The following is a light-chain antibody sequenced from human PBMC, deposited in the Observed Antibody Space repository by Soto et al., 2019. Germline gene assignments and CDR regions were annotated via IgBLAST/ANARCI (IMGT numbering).Light chain of an antibody. CDR1: SSDVGSYNL. V-gene: IGLV2-23*02. J-gene: IGLJ1*01. Sequence: QSALTQPASVSGSPGQSITISCTGTSSDVGSYNLVSWYQQHPGKAPKLMIYEVSKRPSGVSNRFSGSKSGNTASLTISGLQAWDEADYYCCSYAGSSTYVFGTGTKLTVL. CDR3: CSYAGSSTYV. CDR2: EVS.